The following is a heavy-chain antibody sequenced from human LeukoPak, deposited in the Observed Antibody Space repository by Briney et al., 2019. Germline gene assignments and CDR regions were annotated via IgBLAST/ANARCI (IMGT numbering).Heavy chain of an antibody. CDR1: GFTFSSYG. CDR3: AKVAYGSGRLHNWFDP. Sequence: AGGSLRLSCAASGFTFSSYGMHWVRQAPGKGLEWVAVISYDGSNKYYADSVKGRFTISRDNSKNTLYLQMNSLRAEDTAVYYCAKVAYGSGRLHNWFDPWGQGTLVTVSS. J-gene: IGHJ5*02. D-gene: IGHD3-10*01. V-gene: IGHV3-30*18. CDR2: ISYDGSNK.